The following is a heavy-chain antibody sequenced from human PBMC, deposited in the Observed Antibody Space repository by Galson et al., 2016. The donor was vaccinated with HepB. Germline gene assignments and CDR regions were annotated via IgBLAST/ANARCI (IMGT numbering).Heavy chain of an antibody. CDR3: AKSPRGFSPPWY. V-gene: IGHV4-34*01. Sequence: TLSLTCAVHGQSLSGYYCSWIRQSPGKGLEYIGEINHSGNTKYNPSLKSRVTMSVDTSKNQFSLNLTSVTAADTAIYFCAKSPRGFSPPWYWGQGALVTVAS. CDR2: INHSGNT. D-gene: IGHD5-18*01. CDR1: GQSLSGYY. J-gene: IGHJ1*01.